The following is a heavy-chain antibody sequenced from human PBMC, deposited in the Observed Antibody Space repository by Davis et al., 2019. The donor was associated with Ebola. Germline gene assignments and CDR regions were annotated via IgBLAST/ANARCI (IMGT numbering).Heavy chain of an antibody. J-gene: IGHJ6*04. D-gene: IGHD3-3*01. CDR3: AKSGLSFGVVKYHYGMDV. CDR1: GFTFSIYA. V-gene: IGHV3-23*01. CDR2: INNGGDTT. Sequence: GESLKISCAASGFTFSIYAMSWVRQAPGEGLEWVSTINNGGDTTYYADSVKGRFTVSRDNLKNTLYLQMNNLRAEDTAVYYCAKSGLSFGVVKYHYGMDVWGKGTTVTVSS.